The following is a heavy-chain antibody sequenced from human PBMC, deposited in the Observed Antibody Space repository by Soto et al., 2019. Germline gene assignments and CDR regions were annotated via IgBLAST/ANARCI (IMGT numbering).Heavy chain of an antibody. CDR3: ARDQRGGFDP. V-gene: IGHV3-21*01. D-gene: IGHD1-1*01. CDR2: ISSSSSYI. J-gene: IGHJ5*02. Sequence: EVQLVESGGGLVKPGGSLRLSCSASGFTFSSYSMNWVRQAPGKGLEWVSSISSSSSYIYYADSVKGRFTISRDNAKNSLQLQMNSLRAEDTAVYHCARDQRGGFDPWGQGTLVTVSS. CDR1: GFTFSSYS.